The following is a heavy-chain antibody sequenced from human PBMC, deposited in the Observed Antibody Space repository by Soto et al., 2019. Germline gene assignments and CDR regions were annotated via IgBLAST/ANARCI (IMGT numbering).Heavy chain of an antibody. CDR3: ATEGNYNSGGY. Sequence: GGSLRLSCAASGFTVSSNYMSWVRQAPGKGLEWISVLYSGGGTYYADSVKGRFTISRDNSKNTLYLQMNSLRVEDTAVYYCATEGNYNSGGYWGQGTLVTVSS. V-gene: IGHV3-53*01. J-gene: IGHJ4*02. D-gene: IGHD1-1*01. CDR1: GFTVSSNY. CDR2: LYSGGGT.